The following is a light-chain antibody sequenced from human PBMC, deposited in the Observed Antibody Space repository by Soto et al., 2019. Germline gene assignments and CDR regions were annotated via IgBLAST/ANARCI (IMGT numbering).Light chain of an antibody. V-gene: IGKV3-11*01. CDR2: DAS. Sequence: EIVLTQSPATLSLSPGERATLSCWASQSVSTNYLAWYQQKPGQAPRLLIYDASNRATGIPARFSGSGSGTDFTLTISSLEPEDFAVYYCQQRSNWPPITFGQGTRLEIK. CDR3: QQRSNWPPIT. J-gene: IGKJ5*01. CDR1: QSVSTNY.